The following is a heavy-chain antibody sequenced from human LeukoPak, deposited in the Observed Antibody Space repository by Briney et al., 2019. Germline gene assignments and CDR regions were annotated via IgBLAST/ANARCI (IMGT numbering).Heavy chain of an antibody. D-gene: IGHD6-13*01. J-gene: IGHJ5*02. Sequence: SETLSLTCAVYGGSFSGYYWSWIRQPPGKGLEGIGEINHSGSTNYNPSLKSRVTISVDTSKNQFSLKLSSVTAADTAVYYCARGQQLVRHWFDPWGQGTLVTVSS. CDR3: ARGQQLVRHWFDP. V-gene: IGHV4-34*01. CDR2: INHSGST. CDR1: GGSFSGYY.